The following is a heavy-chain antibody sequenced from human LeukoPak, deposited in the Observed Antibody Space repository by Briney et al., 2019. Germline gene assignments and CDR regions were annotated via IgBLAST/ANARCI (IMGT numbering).Heavy chain of an antibody. CDR2: ISSSGSIT. CDR1: GFTFSSYE. V-gene: IGHV3-48*03. Sequence: GGSLRLSCAASGFTFSSYEMNWVRQAPGKGLEWVSYISSSGSITKYADSVKGRFTISRDNAKNSLYLQMNSLRAEDTALHYCARDAYDSSEGPDYWGQGTLVTVSS. D-gene: IGHD3-22*01. J-gene: IGHJ4*02. CDR3: ARDAYDSSEGPDY.